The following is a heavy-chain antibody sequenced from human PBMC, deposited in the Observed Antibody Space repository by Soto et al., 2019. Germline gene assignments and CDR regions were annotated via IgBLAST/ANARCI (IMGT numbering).Heavy chain of an antibody. Sequence: EVQLVESGGGLVQPGGSLRLSCAASGFSFSDYPMYWVRQAPGKGLEHLSAISKSGDSTYYADSVKGRFTISRDNSKNILYLQMGSLRAEDMAVYYCATKEGFDYWGQGTLVTVSS. CDR3: ATKEGFDY. V-gene: IGHV3-64*07. CDR2: ISKSGDST. CDR1: GFSFSDYP. J-gene: IGHJ4*02.